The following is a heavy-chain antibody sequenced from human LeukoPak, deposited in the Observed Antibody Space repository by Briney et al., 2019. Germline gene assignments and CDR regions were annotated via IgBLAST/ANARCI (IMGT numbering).Heavy chain of an antibody. CDR2: MNPNSGNT. CDR3: ARDDVDTAMASAG. J-gene: IGHJ4*02. V-gene: IGHV1-8*01. Sequence: GASVKVSCKASGYTFTSYDINWVRQATGQGLEWMGWMNPNSGNTGYAQKFQGRVTMTRNISITTAYMELSSLRSEDTAVYYCARDDVDTAMASAGWGQGTLVTVSS. D-gene: IGHD5-18*01. CDR1: GYTFTSYD.